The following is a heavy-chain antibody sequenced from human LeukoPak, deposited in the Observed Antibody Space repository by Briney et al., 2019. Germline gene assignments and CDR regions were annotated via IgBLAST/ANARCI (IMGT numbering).Heavy chain of an antibody. Sequence: PGGSLRLSCAASGFTFSNAWMSWVRQAPGKGLEWVGRIKSKTDGGTTDYAAPVKGRFTISRDDSKNTLYLQMNSLKTEDTAVYYCTTDFGQLRYFDWPYYFDYWGQGTLVTVSS. CDR3: TTDFGQLRYFDWPYYFDY. CDR1: GFTFSNAW. CDR2: IKSKTDGGTT. J-gene: IGHJ4*02. V-gene: IGHV3-15*01. D-gene: IGHD3-9*01.